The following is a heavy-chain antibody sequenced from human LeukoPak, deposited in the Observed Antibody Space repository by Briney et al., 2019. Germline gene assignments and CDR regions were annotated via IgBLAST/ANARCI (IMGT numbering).Heavy chain of an antibody. Sequence: GASVKVSCKASGYTFTAYFMHWVRQAPGQGLEWMGWLNPHRGGTDNAQNFQGRVTMTRDTSINTAYMELTRMTSDDTAVYLGARGGGTSGPELDYWGQGTLVTVSS. CDR1: GYTFTAYF. CDR2: LNPHRGGT. D-gene: IGHD3-3*01. V-gene: IGHV1-2*02. CDR3: ARGGGTSGPELDY. J-gene: IGHJ4*02.